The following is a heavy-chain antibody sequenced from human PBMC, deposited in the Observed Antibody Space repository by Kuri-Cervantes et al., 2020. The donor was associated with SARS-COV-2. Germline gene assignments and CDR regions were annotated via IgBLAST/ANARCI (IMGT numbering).Heavy chain of an antibody. V-gene: IGHV3-7*05. CDR3: ATGVRGYSYGPDY. Sequence: GGSLRLSCAASGFTFSSYWMSWVRQAPGKGLEWVANIKQDGSEKYYVDSVKGRFTISRDNAKNSLYLQMNSLRAEDTAVYYRATGVRGYSYGPDYWGQGTLVTVSS. CDR2: IKQDGSEK. CDR1: GFTFSSYW. D-gene: IGHD5-18*01. J-gene: IGHJ4*02.